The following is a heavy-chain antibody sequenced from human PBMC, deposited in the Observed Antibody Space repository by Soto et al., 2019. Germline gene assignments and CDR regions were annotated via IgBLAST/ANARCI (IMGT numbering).Heavy chain of an antibody. CDR1: GYTFTSYD. D-gene: IGHD3-3*01. Sequence: ASVKVSCQASGYTFTSYDINWVRQATGQGLEWMGWMNPNSGNTGYAQKFQGRVTMTRNTSISTAYMELSSLRSEDTAVYYCARGRFLEWLFPTWFDPWGQGTLVTVSS. CDR3: ARGRFLEWLFPTWFDP. V-gene: IGHV1-8*01. J-gene: IGHJ5*02. CDR2: MNPNSGNT.